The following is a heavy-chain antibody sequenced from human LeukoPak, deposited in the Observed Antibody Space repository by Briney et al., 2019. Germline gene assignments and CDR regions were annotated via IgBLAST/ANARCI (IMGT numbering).Heavy chain of an antibody. Sequence: ASVKVSCKASGGTFSSYAIRWVRQAPGQGLEWMGRIIPIFGTANDAQKFQGRVTITTDESTSTAYMELSSLRSEDTAVYYCAYGSLYPGNDAFDIWGQGTMVTVSS. V-gene: IGHV1-69*05. CDR1: GGTFSSYA. CDR2: IIPIFGTA. J-gene: IGHJ3*02. D-gene: IGHD1-14*01. CDR3: AYGSLYPGNDAFDI.